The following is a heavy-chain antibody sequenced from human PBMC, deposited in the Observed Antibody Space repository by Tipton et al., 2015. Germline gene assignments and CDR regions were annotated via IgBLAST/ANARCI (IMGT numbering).Heavy chain of an antibody. CDR2: ISHSGNT. V-gene: IGHV4-38-2*01. CDR3: ARNSAYYFAMDV. Sequence: TLSLTCAVSGYSISSGYYWGWIRQPPGKGLEWIGSISHSGNTYYNPSLKSRVTMSRDTSKNQFSLKLASVTAADTAVYYCARNSAYYFAMDVWGQGTTVTVSS. J-gene: IGHJ6*02. CDR1: GYSISSGYY. D-gene: IGHD1-26*01.